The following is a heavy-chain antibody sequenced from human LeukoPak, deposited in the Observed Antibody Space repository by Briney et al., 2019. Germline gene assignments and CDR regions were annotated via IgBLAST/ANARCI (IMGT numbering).Heavy chain of an antibody. Sequence: SVKVSCKASGGTFSSYAISWVRQAPGQGLEWMGRIIPILGIANYAQKFQGRVTITADKSASTAYMELSSLRSEDTAVYYCARYDFWSGFSAFDIWGQGTMVTVSS. CDR3: ARYDFWSGFSAFDI. J-gene: IGHJ3*02. CDR2: IIPILGIA. D-gene: IGHD3-3*01. V-gene: IGHV1-69*04. CDR1: GGTFSSYA.